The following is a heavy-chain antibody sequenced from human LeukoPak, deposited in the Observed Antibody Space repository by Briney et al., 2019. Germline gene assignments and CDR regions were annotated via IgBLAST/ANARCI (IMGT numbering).Heavy chain of an antibody. V-gene: IGHV4-34*01. J-gene: IGHJ4*02. CDR1: GGSFSGYY. Sequence: SETLSLTCAVYGGSFSGYYWSWIRQPPGKGLEWIGEINHSGSTNYNPSLKSRVTISVDTSKNQFSLKLSSVTAADTAVYYCARGGSSVYYFSLPEYYFDYWAQEPLVTFS. D-gene: IGHD3-22*01. CDR3: ARGGSSVYYFSLPEYYFDY. CDR2: INHSGST.